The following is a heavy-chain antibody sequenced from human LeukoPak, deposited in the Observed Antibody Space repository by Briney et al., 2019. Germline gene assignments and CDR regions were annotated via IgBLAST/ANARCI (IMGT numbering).Heavy chain of an antibody. CDR1: GFSFSNYA. Sequence: PGGSLRLSCAASGFSFSNYAMHWVRQAPGKGLEWVAVISYDGSNEYYADSVKGRFTISRDNSKNTLSLQMNSLRAEDTAVYYCARGLLRSSTPNNWFDPWGQGTLVTVSS. D-gene: IGHD6-13*01. J-gene: IGHJ5*02. V-gene: IGHV3-30-3*01. CDR3: ARGLLRSSTPNNWFDP. CDR2: ISYDGSNE.